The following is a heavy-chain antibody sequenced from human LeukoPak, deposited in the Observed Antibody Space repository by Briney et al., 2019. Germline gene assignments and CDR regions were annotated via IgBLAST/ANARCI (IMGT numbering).Heavy chain of an antibody. CDR2: IWYDGSNK. V-gene: IGHV3-33*08. J-gene: IGHJ4*02. Sequence: GGSLRLSCAASGFTASSNYMSWVRQAPGKGLEWVAVIWYDGSNKYYADSVKGRFTISRDNSKNTLYLQMNSLRAEDTAVYYCARGRITMVRGVIFDYWGQGTLVTVSS. D-gene: IGHD3-10*01. CDR3: ARGRITMVRGVIFDY. CDR1: GFTASSNY.